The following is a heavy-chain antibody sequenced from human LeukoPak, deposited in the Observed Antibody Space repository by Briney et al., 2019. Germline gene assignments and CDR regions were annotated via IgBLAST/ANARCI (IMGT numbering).Heavy chain of an antibody. V-gene: IGHV4-61*01. J-gene: IGHJ2*01. Sequence: PSETLSCTCTVSGGSVSSGRYYWSWIRHPPRKRLGWIGYIYYSGSTNYNPSLKSRVTISVDTSKNQFSLKLSSVTAADTAVYYCAWSLRRLYWYFDLWGRGTLVTVSS. CDR3: AWSLRRLYWYFDL. CDR2: IYYSGST. CDR1: GGSVSSGRYY. D-gene: IGHD4-17*01.